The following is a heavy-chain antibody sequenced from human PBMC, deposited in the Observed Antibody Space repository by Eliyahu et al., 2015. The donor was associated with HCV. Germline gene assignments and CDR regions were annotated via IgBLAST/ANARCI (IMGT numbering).Heavy chain of an antibody. Sequence: QVQLQQWGAGLLKPSETLSLTCAVYGGSFSGYYWSWIRQPPGKGLEWIGEINHSGSTNYNPSLKSRVTISVDTSKNQFSLKLSSVTAADTAVYYCARATISRFDPWGQGTLVTVSS. CDR2: INHSGST. V-gene: IGHV4-34*01. CDR3: ARATISRFDP. D-gene: IGHD3-3*02. J-gene: IGHJ5*02. CDR1: GGSFSGYY.